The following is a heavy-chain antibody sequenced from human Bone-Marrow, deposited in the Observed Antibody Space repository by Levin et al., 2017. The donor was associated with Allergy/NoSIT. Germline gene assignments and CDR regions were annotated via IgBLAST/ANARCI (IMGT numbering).Heavy chain of an antibody. Sequence: SVKVSCKASGGTFSSYAISWVRQAPGQGLEWMGRIIPILGIANYAQKFQGRVTITADKSTSTAYMELSSLRSEDTAVYYCARDFLEGYDSAFDYWGQGTLVTVSS. CDR3: ARDFLEGYDSAFDY. D-gene: IGHD3-22*01. CDR2: IIPILGIA. J-gene: IGHJ4*02. V-gene: IGHV1-69*04. CDR1: GGTFSSYA.